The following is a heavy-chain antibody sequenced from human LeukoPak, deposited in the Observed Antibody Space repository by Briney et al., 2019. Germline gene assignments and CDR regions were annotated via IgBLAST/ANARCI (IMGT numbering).Heavy chain of an antibody. Sequence: PGGSLRLSCAASGFTFSSYAMHWVRQAPGKGLEWVAVISYDGSNKYYADSVKGRFTISRDNAKNSLYLQMNSLRAEDTAVYYCAKLGYCSGTSCASHYYGMDVWGQGTTVTVSS. J-gene: IGHJ6*02. CDR2: ISYDGSNK. V-gene: IGHV3-30-3*02. D-gene: IGHD2-2*01. CDR1: GFTFSSYA. CDR3: AKLGYCSGTSCASHYYGMDV.